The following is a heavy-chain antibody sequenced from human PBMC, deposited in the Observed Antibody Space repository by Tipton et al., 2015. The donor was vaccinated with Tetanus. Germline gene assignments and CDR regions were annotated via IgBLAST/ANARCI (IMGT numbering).Heavy chain of an antibody. CDR3: TRVAAPQPFDY. Sequence: TLSLTCAVSGGSMSNNYWSWIRQPPGKGLEWIAYIFHSGSTNYSPSLKSRVAISMDTSKNQISLKLSSVTAEDTAVYYCTRVAAPQPFDYWGQGTLVTVSS. V-gene: IGHV4-59*01. D-gene: IGHD6-6*01. CDR2: IFHSGST. J-gene: IGHJ4*02. CDR1: GGSMSNNY.